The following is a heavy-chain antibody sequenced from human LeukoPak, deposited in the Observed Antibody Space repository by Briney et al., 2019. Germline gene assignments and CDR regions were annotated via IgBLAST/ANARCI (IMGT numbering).Heavy chain of an antibody. CDR3: AKVYSSGYQTHPFDY. V-gene: IGHV3-30*12. CDR2: ISYDGSNK. D-gene: IGHD3-22*01. Sequence: GGSLRLSCAGSGFMFSSYGMNWVRQAPGKGLEWVAVISYDGSNKYYADSVKGRFTTSRDNSKNTLYLQMNSLRAEDTAVYYCAKVYSSGYQTHPFDYWGQGTLVTVSS. CDR1: GFMFSSYG. J-gene: IGHJ4*02.